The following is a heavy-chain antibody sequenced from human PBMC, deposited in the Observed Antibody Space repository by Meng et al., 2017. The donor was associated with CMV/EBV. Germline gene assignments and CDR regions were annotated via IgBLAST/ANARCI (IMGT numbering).Heavy chain of an antibody. D-gene: IGHD1-7*01. V-gene: IGHV3-23*01. CDR1: GFTFSSYA. CDR2: ISGSGGST. CDR3: ARKRYNWNYSTAPYYYYGMDV. Sequence: GESLKISCAASGFTFSSYAMSWVRQAPGKGLEWVSAISGSGGSTYYADSVKGRFTISRDNSKNTLYLQMNSLRSEDTAVYYCARKRYNWNYSTAPYYYYGMDVWGQGTTVTVSS. J-gene: IGHJ6*02.